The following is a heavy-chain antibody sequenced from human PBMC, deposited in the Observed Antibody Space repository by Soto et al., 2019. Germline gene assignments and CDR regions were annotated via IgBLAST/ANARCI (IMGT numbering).Heavy chain of an antibody. V-gene: IGHV3-21*01. CDR2: ISSSSSYI. Sequence: EVQLVESGGGLVKPGGSLRLSCAASGFTFSSYSMNWVRQAPGKGLEWVSSISSSSSYIYYADSVKGRFTISRDNAKNSLYLQRNSLRAEDTAVYYCARAWGGSIDYWGQGTLVTVSS. J-gene: IGHJ4*02. CDR1: GFTFSSYS. D-gene: IGHD7-27*01. CDR3: ARAWGGSIDY.